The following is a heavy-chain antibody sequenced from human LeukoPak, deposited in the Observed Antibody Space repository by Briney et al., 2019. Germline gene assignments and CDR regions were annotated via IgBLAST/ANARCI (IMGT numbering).Heavy chain of an antibody. J-gene: IGHJ6*04. Sequence: GGSLRLSCAASGFTFSSYWMSWVRQAPGKGLEWVANIKQDGSEKYYVDSVKGRFTISRDNAKNSLYLQMNSLQTEDTAMYYCFKRMGGQAGDFYDMDVWGKGTTVTVSS. CDR1: GFTFSSYW. V-gene: IGHV3-7*03. CDR3: FKRMGGQAGDFYDMDV. D-gene: IGHD3-16*01. CDR2: IKQDGSEK.